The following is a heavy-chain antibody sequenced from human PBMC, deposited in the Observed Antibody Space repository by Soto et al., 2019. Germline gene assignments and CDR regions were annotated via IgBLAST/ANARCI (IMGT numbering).Heavy chain of an antibody. V-gene: IGHV4-61*01. D-gene: IGHD6-6*01. CDR2: IYNSGST. Sequence: SETLSLTCSVSGGSVSSANNYWSWVRQPPGKGLEWIGYIYNSGSTNYNPSLTRRVTISVDTSKNQFSLKLSSVTAADTAVYYCARSSIEPRVFMYPFDSWGQGTLVTVSS. J-gene: IGHJ4*02. CDR3: ARSSIEPRVFMYPFDS. CDR1: GGSVSSANNY.